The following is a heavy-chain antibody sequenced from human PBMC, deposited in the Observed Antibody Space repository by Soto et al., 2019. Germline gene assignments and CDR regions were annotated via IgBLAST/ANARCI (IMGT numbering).Heavy chain of an antibody. V-gene: IGHV1-18*01. J-gene: IGHJ4*02. CDR3: AIDSIEWELLNYIDY. D-gene: IGHD1-26*01. CDR1: GYTFTSYG. CDR2: ISAYNGNT. Sequence: ASVKVSCKASGYTFTSYGISWVRQAPGQGLEWMGWISAYNGNTNYAQKLQGRVTMTTDTSTSTAYMELRSLRSDDTAVYYCAIDSIEWELLNYIDYPGQATLVTVSS.